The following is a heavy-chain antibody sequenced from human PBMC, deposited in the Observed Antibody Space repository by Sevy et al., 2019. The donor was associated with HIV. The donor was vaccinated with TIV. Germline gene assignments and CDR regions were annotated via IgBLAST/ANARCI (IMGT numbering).Heavy chain of an antibody. D-gene: IGHD3-3*01. CDR2: IVVGSGNT. Sequence: ASVKVSCKASGFTFTSSAVQWVRQARGQRLEWIGWIVVGSGNTNYAQKFQERVTITRDMSTSTAYMELSSLRSEDTAVYYCAADPSHGDLTIFGVVIRHYYYYGMDVWGQGTTVTVSS. V-gene: IGHV1-58*01. CDR1: GFTFTSSA. J-gene: IGHJ6*02. CDR3: AADPSHGDLTIFGVVIRHYYYYGMDV.